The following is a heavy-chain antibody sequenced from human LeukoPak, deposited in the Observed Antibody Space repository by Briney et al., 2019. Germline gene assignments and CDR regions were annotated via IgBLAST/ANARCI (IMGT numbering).Heavy chain of an antibody. J-gene: IGHJ4*02. D-gene: IGHD1-7*01. Sequence: KPSETLSLTCTVSGGSISSSSYYWGWIRQPPGKGLEWIGSIYYSGSTYYNPSLKSRVTISVDTSKNQFSLKLSSVTAADTAVYYCARSILYNWNYGSFDYWGQGTLVTVSS. CDR1: GGSISSSSYY. CDR3: ARSILYNWNYGSFDY. V-gene: IGHV4-39*07. CDR2: IYYSGST.